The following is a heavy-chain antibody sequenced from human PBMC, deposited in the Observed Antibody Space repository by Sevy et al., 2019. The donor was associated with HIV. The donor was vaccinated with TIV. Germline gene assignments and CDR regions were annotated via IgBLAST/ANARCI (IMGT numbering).Heavy chain of an antibody. CDR2: ISSSSSYI. CDR1: GFTFSSYS. D-gene: IGHD3-22*01. V-gene: IGHV3-21*01. Sequence: GGSLRLSCAASGFTFSSYSMNWVRQAPGKGPEWVSCISSSSSYIYYADSVKGRFTISRDNAKNSLYLQMNSLRAEDTAVYYCARDRDSSGYPDAFDIWGQGTMVTVSS. CDR3: ARDRDSSGYPDAFDI. J-gene: IGHJ3*02.